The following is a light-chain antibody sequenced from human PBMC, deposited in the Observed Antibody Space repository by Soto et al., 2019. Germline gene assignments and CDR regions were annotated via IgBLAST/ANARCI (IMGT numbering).Light chain of an antibody. CDR3: QHYNGYPIT. CDR2: KAT. J-gene: IGKJ4*01. Sequence: DIQMTQSPSTLSAFVEDRVTITCRTSQSLSGWLAWYQQKPWKAPKLLIRKATSLESGVPSRYSGRGSGTEFTLIISSLQPDDSATYHCQHYNGYPITFGGGTKVDIK. V-gene: IGKV1-5*03. CDR1: QSLSGW.